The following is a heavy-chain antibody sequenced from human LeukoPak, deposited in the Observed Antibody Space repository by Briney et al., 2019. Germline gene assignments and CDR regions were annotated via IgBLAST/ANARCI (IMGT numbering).Heavy chain of an antibody. Sequence: SVKVSCKASGFTFTSSAMQWVRQARGQRLEWIGWIVVGSGNTNYEQKFQERVTITRDRSRRTDYMELSSLREEDRAVDYCARVVGLTGYSSSWYSGYYYYMDVWGKGTTVTVSS. J-gene: IGHJ6*03. CDR1: GFTFTSSA. CDR2: IVVGSGNT. CDR3: ARVVGLTGYSSSWYSGYYYYMDV. V-gene: IGHV1-58*02. D-gene: IGHD6-13*01.